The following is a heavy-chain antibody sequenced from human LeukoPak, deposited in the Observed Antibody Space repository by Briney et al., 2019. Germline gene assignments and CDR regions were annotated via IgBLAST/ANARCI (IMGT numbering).Heavy chain of an antibody. CDR3: AKHVVSLYQLQLDY. V-gene: IGHV3-23*01. Sequence: PGGSLTLSCAASGFTYSDYAMSWLRQAPGKGLEWFTSNSVGGDKTYYADSVKCRFTISRDNSKNTLYVQMNSLRAEDTAMYYCAKHVVSLYQLQLDYWGQGTLVTVSS. CDR1: GFTYSDYA. J-gene: IGHJ4*02. D-gene: IGHD2-2*01. CDR2: NSVGGDKT.